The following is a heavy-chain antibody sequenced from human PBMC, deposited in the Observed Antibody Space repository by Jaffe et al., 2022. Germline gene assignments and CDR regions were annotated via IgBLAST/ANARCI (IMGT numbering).Heavy chain of an antibody. J-gene: IGHJ6*03. Sequence: QVQLVQSGAEVKKPGASVKVSCKASGYTFTSYGISWVRQAPGQGLEWMGWISAYNGNTNYAQKLQGRVTMTTDTSTSTAYMELRSLRSDDTAVYYCARVTITMVQGVIRHYYYYMDVWGKGTTVTVSS. CDR3: ARVTITMVQGVIRHYYYYMDV. CDR2: ISAYNGNT. CDR1: GYTFTSYG. V-gene: IGHV1-18*01. D-gene: IGHD3-10*01.